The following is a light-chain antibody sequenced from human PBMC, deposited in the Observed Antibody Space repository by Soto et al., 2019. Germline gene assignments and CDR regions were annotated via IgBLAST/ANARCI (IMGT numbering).Light chain of an antibody. CDR3: CSYTSDLTPYV. CDR1: SSDLGAHDD. CDR2: GVT. Sequence: VLTQPASVSGSPGQSITISSTVTSSDLGAHDDVSWYQQHPGKVPKLLIYGVTDRPSGISNRFSGSKSGNVASLPISGLQAEDEADYYCCSYTSDLTPYVFGTGTKVTVL. V-gene: IGLV2-14*03. J-gene: IGLJ1*01.